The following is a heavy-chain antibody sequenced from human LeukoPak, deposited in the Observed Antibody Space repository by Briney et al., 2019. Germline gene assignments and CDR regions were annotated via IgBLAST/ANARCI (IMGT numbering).Heavy chain of an antibody. V-gene: IGHV3-11*01. D-gene: IGHD3-10*01. CDR1: GFTFSDYY. CDR2: ISSSGSAI. Sequence: GGSLRLSCAASGFTFSDYYMSWIRQAPGKGLEWVSYISSSGSAIYYADSVKGRFTISRDNAKNSLYLQMNSLRAEDTALYYCAKDMGTYYYGSGGMDVWGQGTTVTVSS. J-gene: IGHJ6*02. CDR3: AKDMGTYYYGSGGMDV.